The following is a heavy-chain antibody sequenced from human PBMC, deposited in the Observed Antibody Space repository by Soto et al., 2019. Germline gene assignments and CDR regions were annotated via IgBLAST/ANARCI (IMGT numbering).Heavy chain of an antibody. D-gene: IGHD2-8*01. CDR1: GNSFTDYH. CDR2: INPKSGGT. Sequence: ASVKVSCKASGNSFTDYHIHWVRQAPGQGLEWLGRINPKSGGTSTAQKFQGWVTMTTDTSISTASMELTRLTSDDTAIYYCARGDSTDCSNGVCSFFYNHDMDVWGQGTTVTVSS. V-gene: IGHV1-2*04. CDR3: ARGDSTDCSNGVCSFFYNHDMDV. J-gene: IGHJ6*02.